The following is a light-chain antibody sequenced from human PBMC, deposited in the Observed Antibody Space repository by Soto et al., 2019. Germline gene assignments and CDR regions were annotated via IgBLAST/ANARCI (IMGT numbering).Light chain of an antibody. CDR2: QAS. CDR1: QSISNW. J-gene: IGKJ1*01. Sequence: DIQMTQSPSTLSASVGDRVTITCRASQSISNWLAWYQQKPGQAPKLLMYQASSLESGVPSRFSASGSGTEFTLTISSLQPDDVATYYCQQYTCLWTFGPGTKVDIK. V-gene: IGKV1-5*03. CDR3: QQYTCLWT.